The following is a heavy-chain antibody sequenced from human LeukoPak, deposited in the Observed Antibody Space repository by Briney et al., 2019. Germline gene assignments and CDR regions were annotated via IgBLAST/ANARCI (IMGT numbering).Heavy chain of an antibody. CDR3: ARDCGSDCSQAFDI. CDR1: RFNVNNYW. D-gene: IGHD2-21*02. J-gene: IGHJ3*02. CDR2: INEDGRVT. Sequence: GGSLRLSCAASRFNVNNYWMHWVRQAPGKGLVWVARINEDGRVTSYAGSVRGRFTISRDSVENTLHLQMNSLRVEDTAVYYCARDCGSDCSQAFDIWGQGTMVTVSS. V-gene: IGHV3-74*01.